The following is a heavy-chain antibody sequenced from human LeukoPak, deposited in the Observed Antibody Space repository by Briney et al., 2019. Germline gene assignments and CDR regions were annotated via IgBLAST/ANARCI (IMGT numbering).Heavy chain of an antibody. CDR1: GFSFSIHA. J-gene: IGHJ6*03. Sequence: QPGGSLRLSCAASGFSFSIHAMTWVRQAPGKGLEWVAAIRYCGGYTYSADSVKGRFTISRDNSKNTVYVQMNSLRVEDTAVYYCVKFRGATDHYFYYMDVWGKGTTVTVSS. D-gene: IGHD1-26*01. V-gene: IGHV3-23*01. CDR2: IRYCGGYT. CDR3: VKFRGATDHYFYYMDV.